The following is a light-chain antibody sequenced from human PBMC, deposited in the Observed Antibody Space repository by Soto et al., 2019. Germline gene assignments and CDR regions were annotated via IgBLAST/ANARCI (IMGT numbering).Light chain of an antibody. V-gene: IGLV2-11*01. CDR3: CSYAGSYTFYV. Sequence: QSVLTQPRSVSGSPGQSVTISCTGTSSDVGGYIYVSWYQQYPGTAPKLMIYDVSMRPSGVPDRFSGSKSGNTASLTISGLQAEDEADYYCCSYAGSYTFYVFGTGTKLTVL. J-gene: IGLJ1*01. CDR1: SSDVGGYIY. CDR2: DVS.